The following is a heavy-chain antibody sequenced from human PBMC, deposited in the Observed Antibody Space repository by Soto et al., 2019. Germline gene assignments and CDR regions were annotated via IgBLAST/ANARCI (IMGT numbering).Heavy chain of an antibody. J-gene: IGHJ4*02. CDR3: AKDQPYYYDSSGYYDQYYFDY. CDR2: ISYDGSNK. Sequence: GGSLRLSCAASGFTFSSYGMHWVRQAPGKGLEWVAVISYDGSNKYYADSVKGRFTISRDNSKNTLYLQMNSLRAEDTAVYYCAKDQPYYYDSSGYYDQYYFDYWGQGTLVTVS. CDR1: GFTFSSYG. V-gene: IGHV3-30*18. D-gene: IGHD3-22*01.